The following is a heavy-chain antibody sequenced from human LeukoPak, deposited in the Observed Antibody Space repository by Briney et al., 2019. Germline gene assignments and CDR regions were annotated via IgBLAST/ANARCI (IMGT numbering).Heavy chain of an antibody. CDR2: ISSSSSYI. D-gene: IGHD1-26*01. CDR3: ATDLTHDSKRGRGSLT. J-gene: IGHJ4*02. V-gene: IGHV3-21*04. CDR1: GFTFSSYS. Sequence: GESLRLSCAASGFTFSSYSMNWVRQAPGKGLEWVSSISSSSSYIYYADSVKGRFTISRDNAKNSLYLQMNSLRSEDTAVYYCATDLTHDSKRGRGSLTWGQGTLVTVSS.